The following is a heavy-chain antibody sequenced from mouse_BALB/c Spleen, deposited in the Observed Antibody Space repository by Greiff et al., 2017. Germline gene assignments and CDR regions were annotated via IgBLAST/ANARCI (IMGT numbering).Heavy chain of an antibody. Sequence: QVQLQQSGPSLVQPSQSLSITCTVSGFSLTSYGVHWVRQSPGKGLEWLGVIWRGGSTDYNAAFMSRLSITKDNSKSQVIVKMNSLQADETAISYCAKRGYQYYYAMDYWGQGTSVTVSS. J-gene: IGHJ4*01. CDR2: IWRGGST. CDR3: AKRGYQYYYAMDY. CDR1: GFSLTSYG. V-gene: IGHV2-5-1*01.